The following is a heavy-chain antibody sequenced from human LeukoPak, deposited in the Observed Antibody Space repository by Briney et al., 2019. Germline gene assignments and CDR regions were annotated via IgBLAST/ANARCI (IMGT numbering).Heavy chain of an antibody. CDR1: GFTFSSYG. D-gene: IGHD3-10*01. CDR3: ARDITPYYYMDV. CDR2: ISSSSSYI. J-gene: IGHJ6*03. Sequence: GGSLRLSCAASGFTFSSYGMNWVRQAPGKGLEWVSSISSSSSYIYYADSVKGRFTISRDNAKNSLYLQMNSLRAEDTAVYYCARDITPYYYMDVWGKGTTVTVSS. V-gene: IGHV3-21*01.